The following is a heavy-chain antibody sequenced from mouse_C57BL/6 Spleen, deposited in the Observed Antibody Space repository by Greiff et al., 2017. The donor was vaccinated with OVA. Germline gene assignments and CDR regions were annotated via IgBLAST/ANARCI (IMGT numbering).Heavy chain of an antibody. Sequence: QVQLQQSGPELVKPGASVKISCKASGYAFSSSWMNWVKQRPGKGLEWIGRIYPGDGDTNYNGKFKGKATLTADKSSSTAYMQLSSLTSEDSAVYFCARKEALGGYFDVWGTGTTVTVSS. D-gene: IGHD3-3*01. CDR3: ARKEALGGYFDV. J-gene: IGHJ1*03. CDR1: GYAFSSSW. V-gene: IGHV1-82*01. CDR2: IYPGDGDT.